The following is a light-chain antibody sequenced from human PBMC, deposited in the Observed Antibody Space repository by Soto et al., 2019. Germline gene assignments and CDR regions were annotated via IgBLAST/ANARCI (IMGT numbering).Light chain of an antibody. Sequence: EVVLTQSPATLSVSPGERAIVSCRASQDISINLAWYQQKPGQPPRLLIYRTSTRATAIPDRFSGSGSGTEFTLTISSLQAEDVAVYSCQQYDKCPITFGQGTQLE. CDR2: RTS. CDR1: QDISIN. J-gene: IGKJ5*01. CDR3: QQYDKCPIT. V-gene: IGKV3-15*01.